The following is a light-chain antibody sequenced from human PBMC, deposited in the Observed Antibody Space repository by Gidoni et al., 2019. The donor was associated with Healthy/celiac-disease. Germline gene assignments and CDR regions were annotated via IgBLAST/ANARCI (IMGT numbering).Light chain of an antibody. CDR3: QVWDSSSDHPVV. CDR2: DDS. CDR1: NIGSKS. V-gene: IGLV3-21*03. J-gene: IGLJ2*01. Sequence: SYVLTQPPSVSVAPGKTARITCGGDNIGSKSVHWYQQKPGQPPVLVVYDDSDRPSGSPERFSGSNSGNTATLTISRVEAGDEADYYCQVWDSSSDHPVVFGGGTKLTVL.